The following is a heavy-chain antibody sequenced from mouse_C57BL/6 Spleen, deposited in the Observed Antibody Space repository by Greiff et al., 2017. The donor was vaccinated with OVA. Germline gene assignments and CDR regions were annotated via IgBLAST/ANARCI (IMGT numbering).Heavy chain of an antibody. Sequence: QVQLQQSGPELVKPGASVKISCKASGYAFSSSWMNWVKQRPGKGLEWIGRIYPGDGDTNYNGKFKGKATLTADKSSSTAYMQLSSLTSEDSAVYFCARTVWDYWGQGTTLTVSS. CDR3: ARTVWDY. J-gene: IGHJ2*01. CDR1: GYAFSSSW. V-gene: IGHV1-82*01. CDR2: IYPGDGDT.